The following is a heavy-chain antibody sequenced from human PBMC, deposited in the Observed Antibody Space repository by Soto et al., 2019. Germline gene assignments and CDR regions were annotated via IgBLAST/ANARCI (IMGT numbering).Heavy chain of an antibody. Sequence: EVQLVGSGGGLVQPGGSLRLSCAASGFTFSTYWMSWVRQAPGKGLEWVANIKQDGSDKYYVDSVKGRFTISRDNAENSLYLQMNGLRAEDTAVYYCARVKSLAGHYWGQGTLVTVSS. V-gene: IGHV3-7*05. CDR3: ARVKSLAGHY. J-gene: IGHJ4*02. CDR1: GFTFSTYW. CDR2: IKQDGSDK. D-gene: IGHD2-15*01.